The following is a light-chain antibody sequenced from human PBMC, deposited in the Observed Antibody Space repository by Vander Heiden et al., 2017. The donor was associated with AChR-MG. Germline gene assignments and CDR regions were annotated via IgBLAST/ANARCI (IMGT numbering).Light chain of an antibody. Sequence: DIVITQSPDCLDVSLVERPTVNCKSSQNILQTANNRNDRAWYQQKAGQPPKLLMSWASSRASGVPDRFSGSGSGTDFTLTISNLQAEDVAVYYCQQFFSTPLTFGQGTKLQIK. CDR2: WAS. CDR1: QNILQTANNRND. V-gene: IGKV4-1*01. J-gene: IGKJ2*01. CDR3: QQFFSTPLT.